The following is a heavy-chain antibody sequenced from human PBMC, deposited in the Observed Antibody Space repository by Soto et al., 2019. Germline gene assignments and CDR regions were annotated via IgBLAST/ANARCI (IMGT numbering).Heavy chain of an antibody. Sequence: EVQLVESGGGLVQPGGSLRLSCAASGFTFSSYWMHWVRQVPGKGLVWVSRINIDGSSTAYADSVKGRFTISRDNAKNTLYLQMNSLRAEDTAVYYCVRDLRKYYGSSGHPRFDYWGQGTRVTVSS. CDR1: GFTFSSYW. CDR3: VRDLRKYYGSSGHPRFDY. CDR2: INIDGSST. J-gene: IGHJ4*02. V-gene: IGHV3-74*01. D-gene: IGHD3-22*01.